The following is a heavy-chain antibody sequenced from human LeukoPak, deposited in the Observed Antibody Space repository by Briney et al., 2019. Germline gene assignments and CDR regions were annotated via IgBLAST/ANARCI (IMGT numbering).Heavy chain of an antibody. CDR1: GGSISSSSYY. V-gene: IGHV4-39*07. Sequence: PSETLSLTCTVSGGSISSSSYYWGWIRQPPGKGLEWIGSIYYSGSTYYNPSLKSRVTISVDTSKNQFSLKLSSVTAADTAVYYCARESYYGDYDTLLYFDYWGQGTLVTVSS. D-gene: IGHD4-17*01. CDR2: IYYSGST. J-gene: IGHJ4*02. CDR3: ARESYYGDYDTLLYFDY.